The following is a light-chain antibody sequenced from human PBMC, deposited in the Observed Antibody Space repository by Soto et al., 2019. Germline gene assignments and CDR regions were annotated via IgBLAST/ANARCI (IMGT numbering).Light chain of an antibody. CDR3: QQYHNWPRT. Sequence: EIMLTQSPATLSVSPGERATLSCRASQTVSSNFAWYQQKPGQAPRLIIFDASTRAAGVPARFSGSGSETDFTLTISSLQSEDFVVYYCQQYHNWPRTFGQGTKVDIK. CDR1: QTVSSN. CDR2: DAS. J-gene: IGKJ1*01. V-gene: IGKV3-15*01.